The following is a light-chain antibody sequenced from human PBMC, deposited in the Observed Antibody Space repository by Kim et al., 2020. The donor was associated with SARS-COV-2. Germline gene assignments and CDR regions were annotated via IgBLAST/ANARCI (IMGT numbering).Light chain of an antibody. V-gene: IGKV1-27*01. CDR2: AVS. CDR3: QTYDTVPYK. J-gene: IGKJ2*01. Sequence: DIQMTQSPSSLSASVGDRVTITCRASQAIRKYVAWYQQRPGKIPKLLIHAVSTLQSGVPSRFSGGGSGTDFTLTIRGLQPEDVATYYCQTYDTVPYKFGQVTKLEI. CDR1: QAIRKY.